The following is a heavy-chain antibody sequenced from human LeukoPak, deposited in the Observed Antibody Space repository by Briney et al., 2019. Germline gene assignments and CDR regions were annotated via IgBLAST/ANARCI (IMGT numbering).Heavy chain of an antibody. J-gene: IGHJ4*02. D-gene: IGHD3-22*01. CDR1: GFTFSSYG. CDR2: IRYDGSNK. CDR3: AKDWSYYDSSGYYGGQYYYFDY. V-gene: IGHV3-30*02. Sequence: GGSLRLSCAASGFTFSSYGMHWVRQAPGKGLEWVAFIRYDGSNKYYADSVKGRFTISRDNSKNTLYLQMNSLRAEDTAVYYCAKDWSYYDSSGYYGGQYYYFDYGGQGTLVTVAS.